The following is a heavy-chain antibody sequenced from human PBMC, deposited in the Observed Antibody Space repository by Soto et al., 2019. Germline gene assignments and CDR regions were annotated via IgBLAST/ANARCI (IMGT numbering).Heavy chain of an antibody. CDR1: GFTFSSYG. CDR3: ARRRSGYDYYYYMDV. Sequence: QVQLVESGGGVVQPGRSLRLSCAASGFTFSSYGMHWVRQAPGKGLEWVAVIWYDGSNKYYADSVKGRFTISRDNSKNTLYLQMNSLRAEDTAVYYCARRRSGYDYYYYMDVWGKGTTVTVSS. J-gene: IGHJ6*03. V-gene: IGHV3-33*01. CDR2: IWYDGSNK.